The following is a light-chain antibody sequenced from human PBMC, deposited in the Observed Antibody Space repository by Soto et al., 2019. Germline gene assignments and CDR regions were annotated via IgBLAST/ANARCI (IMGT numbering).Light chain of an antibody. CDR1: SSDVGGYNY. V-gene: IGLV2-14*01. CDR2: DVS. Sequence: QSALTQPASVSGSPGQSITISCTGTSSDVGGYNYVSWYQQHPGKAPKLMIYDVSNRPSGVSNRFSGSKSGNTASLTISGLQAEDEADYYCSSYTSSILYVFGTVTKLNVL. J-gene: IGLJ1*01. CDR3: SSYTSSILYV.